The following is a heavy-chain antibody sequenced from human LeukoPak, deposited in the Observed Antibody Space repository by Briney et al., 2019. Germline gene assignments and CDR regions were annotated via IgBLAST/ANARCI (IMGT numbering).Heavy chain of an antibody. CDR3: ARGPRRDRYCSSTSCLTPADY. V-gene: IGHV1-2*04. CDR2: INPNSGGT. J-gene: IGHJ4*02. D-gene: IGHD2-2*01. CDR1: GYTFTCYY. Sequence: ASVKVSCKASGYTFTCYYMHWVRQAPGRGREWMGWINPNSGGTNYAQKFQGWVTMTRDTSISTAYMELSRLRSDDTAVYYCARGPRRDRYCSSTSCLTPADYWGQGTLVTVSS.